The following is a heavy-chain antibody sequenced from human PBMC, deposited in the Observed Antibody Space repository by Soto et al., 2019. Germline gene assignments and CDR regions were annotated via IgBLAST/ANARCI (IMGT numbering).Heavy chain of an antibody. CDR2: IYPADSDT. V-gene: IGHV5-51*01. D-gene: IGHD1-7*01. J-gene: IGHJ6*03. Sequence: GESLKISCKGSGYSFTSYCIGWVRQMPGKGLEWMGTIYPADSDTRYSPSFQGQVTISADKSISTAYLQWSSLKASDTAMYYCARSLNWNSPLYYYMDAWGKGTTVTVSS. CDR3: ARSLNWNSPLYYYMDA. CDR1: GYSFTSYC.